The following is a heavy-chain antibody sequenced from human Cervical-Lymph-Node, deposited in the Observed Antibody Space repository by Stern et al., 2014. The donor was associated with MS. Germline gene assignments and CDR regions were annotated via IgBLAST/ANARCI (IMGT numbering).Heavy chain of an antibody. V-gene: IGHV4-61*02. D-gene: IGHD2/OR15-2a*01. Sequence: QLQLQESGPGLVKPSQTLSLTCTVSGGSISSGTYYWSWIRQSVGKGLVWIGRSSISGTTNYNPALKSRVTISIDTSNNEFSLNLSSVTAADTAVYYCATELGWQEYSWFDSWGRGILVTVSS. CDR1: GGSISSGTYY. J-gene: IGHJ5*01. CDR2: SSISGTT. CDR3: ATELGWQEYSWFDS.